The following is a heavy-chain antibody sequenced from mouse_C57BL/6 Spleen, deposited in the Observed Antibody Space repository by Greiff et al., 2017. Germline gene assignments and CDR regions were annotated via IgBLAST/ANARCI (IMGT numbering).Heavy chain of an antibody. CDR2: IYPGSGST. D-gene: IGHD1-1*01. Sequence: QVQLQQPGAELVKPGASVKMSCKASGYTFTSYWITWVKQRPGQGLEWIGDIYPGSGSTNYNEKFKSKATLTVDTSSSTAYMQLNSLTSEDAAVYYCAKSYYYGCRLAYWGQGTLVTVSA. V-gene: IGHV1-55*01. CDR3: AKSYYYGCRLAY. J-gene: IGHJ3*01. CDR1: GYTFTSYW.